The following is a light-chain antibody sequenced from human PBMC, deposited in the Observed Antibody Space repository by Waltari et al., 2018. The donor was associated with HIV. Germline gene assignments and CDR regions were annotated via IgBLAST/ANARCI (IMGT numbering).Light chain of an antibody. Sequence: GIPLRFSTSTSGNTASLTITGLQSDDEADYYCSAWDVSLSAWVFGGGTQLTVL. CDR3: SAWDVSLSAWV. J-gene: IGLJ3*02. V-gene: IGLV10-54*01.